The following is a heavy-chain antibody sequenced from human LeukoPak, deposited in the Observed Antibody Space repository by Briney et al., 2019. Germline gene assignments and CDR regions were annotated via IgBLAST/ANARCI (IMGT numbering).Heavy chain of an antibody. D-gene: IGHD4-17*01. CDR2: ISSSNSYI. CDR1: GFTFSSYS. Sequence: PGWSLRLSCAASGFTFSSYSMNWVRQAPWKGLDWVSSISSSNSYIYYADSVKGRLTIPIDSANNALYLQMNSLRAEDTAVYYCVGAPYGDYALGYWGQGTLVTVSS. CDR3: VGAPYGDYALGY. J-gene: IGHJ4*02. V-gene: IGHV3-21*01.